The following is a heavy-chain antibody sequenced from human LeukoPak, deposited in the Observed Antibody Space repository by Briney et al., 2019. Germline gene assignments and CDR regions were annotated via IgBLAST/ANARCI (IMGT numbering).Heavy chain of an antibody. CDR2: IYYSGST. CDR1: GGSISSGDYY. J-gene: IGHJ4*02. Sequence: PSETLSLTCTVSGGSISSGDYYWSWIRQPPGKGLEWIGYIYYSGSTYYNPSLKSRVTISVDTSKNQFSLKLSSVTAADTAVYYCARVDYYDSSGYYLGEDWGQGTLVTVSS. V-gene: IGHV4-30-4*01. D-gene: IGHD3-22*01. CDR3: ARVDYYDSSGYYLGED.